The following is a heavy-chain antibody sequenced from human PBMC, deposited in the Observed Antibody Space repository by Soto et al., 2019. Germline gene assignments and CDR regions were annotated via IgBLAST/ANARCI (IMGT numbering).Heavy chain of an antibody. V-gene: IGHV3-48*03. CDR3: ASVMLRFSYGIDV. CDR1: GLTFSSYE. Sequence: GSLRLSCAASGLTFSSYEMHWVRQAPGKGLEWVSYISKSGSIIYYTDSVKGRFTISRDNAKNLLYLEMNSLRAEDSAVYFCASVMLRFSYGIDVWGQGTTVTVS. D-gene: IGHD3-3*01. CDR2: ISKSGSII. J-gene: IGHJ6*02.